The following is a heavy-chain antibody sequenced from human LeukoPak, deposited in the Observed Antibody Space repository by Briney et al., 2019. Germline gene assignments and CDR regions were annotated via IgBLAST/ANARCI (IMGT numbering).Heavy chain of an antibody. CDR3: ARGHRWFGDREVDY. V-gene: IGHV1-8*02. Sequence: GASVKVSCKASGYTLTGYYMHWVRQAPGQGLEWMGWINPNSGNTGYAQKFQGRVTMTRNTSISTAYMELSSLRSEDTAVYYCARGHRWFGDREVDYWGQGTLVTVSS. J-gene: IGHJ4*02. CDR1: GYTLTGYY. CDR2: INPNSGNT. D-gene: IGHD3-10*01.